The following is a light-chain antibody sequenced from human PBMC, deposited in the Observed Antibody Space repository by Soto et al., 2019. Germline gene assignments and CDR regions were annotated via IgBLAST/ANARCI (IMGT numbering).Light chain of an antibody. CDR3: RHGSNWPLT. CDR2: DAS. Sequence: IVLTQSPATLSLSPGERATLSCRASQSVSSYLAWYEQKPGQAPRLLIYDASNSATGIPARFSGSRAGTAGALTIHGRAPEDSAVYYCRHGSNWPLTCGGATKVEIK. J-gene: IGKJ4*02. V-gene: IGKV3-11*01. CDR1: QSVSSY.